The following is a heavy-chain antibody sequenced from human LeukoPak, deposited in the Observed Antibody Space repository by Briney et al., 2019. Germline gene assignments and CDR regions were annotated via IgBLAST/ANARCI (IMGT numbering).Heavy chain of an antibody. D-gene: IGHD3-3*01. V-gene: IGHV3-23*01. Sequence: PGGSLRLSCAASGFTFSSYAMSWVRQAPGKGLEWVSAISGSGGSTYYADSVKGRFTISRDNSKNTLYLQMNSLRAEDTAVYYCAKDEKNYDFWSGPPGVAFDIWGQGTMVTVSS. CDR3: AKDEKNYDFWSGPPGVAFDI. CDR1: GFTFSSYA. CDR2: ISGSGGST. J-gene: IGHJ3*02.